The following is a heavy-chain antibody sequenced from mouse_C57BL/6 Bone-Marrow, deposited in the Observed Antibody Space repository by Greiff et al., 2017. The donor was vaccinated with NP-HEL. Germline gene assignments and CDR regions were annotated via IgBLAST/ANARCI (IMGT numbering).Heavy chain of an antibody. CDR1: GYTFTSYG. CDR3: ARERDGAY. V-gene: IGHV1-81*01. D-gene: IGHD3-3*01. J-gene: IGHJ3*01. Sequence: VQGVESGAELARPGASVKLSCKASGYTFTSYGISWVKQRTGQGLEWIGEIYPRSGNTYYNEKFKGKATLTADKSSSTAYMELRSLTSEDSAVYFCARERDGAYWGQGTLVTVSA. CDR2: IYPRSGNT.